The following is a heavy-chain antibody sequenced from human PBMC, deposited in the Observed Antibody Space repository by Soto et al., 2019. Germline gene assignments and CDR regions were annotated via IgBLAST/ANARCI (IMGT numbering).Heavy chain of an antibody. CDR1: GGSISSYY. CDR2: IYSSGSI. V-gene: IGHV4-59*01. J-gene: IGHJ4*02. CDR3: ARVKPPRYQIDY. Sequence: SETLSLTCTVSGGSISSYYWSWIRQPPGKGLEWIGYIYSSGSINYNPSLKSRVTISVDTSKNQFSLKLNSVTAADTAVYYCARVKPPRYQIDYGSQGALVTVSS. D-gene: IGHD2-2*01.